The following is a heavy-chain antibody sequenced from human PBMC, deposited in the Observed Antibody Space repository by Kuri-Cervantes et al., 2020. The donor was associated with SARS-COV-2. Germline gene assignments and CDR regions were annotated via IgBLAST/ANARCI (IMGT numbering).Heavy chain of an antibody. Sequence: GESLKISCAASGFNFSSYGMHWVRQAPGKGLEWVAFIRYDGSNKYYADSVKGRFTISRDNSKNTLYLQMNSLRAEDTAVYYCARAFYYYDFWSGYRWYYYYGMDVWGQGTTVTVSS. CDR1: GFNFSSYG. J-gene: IGHJ6*02. CDR2: IRYDGSNK. CDR3: ARAFYYYDFWSGYRWYYYYGMDV. V-gene: IGHV3-30*02. D-gene: IGHD3-3*01.